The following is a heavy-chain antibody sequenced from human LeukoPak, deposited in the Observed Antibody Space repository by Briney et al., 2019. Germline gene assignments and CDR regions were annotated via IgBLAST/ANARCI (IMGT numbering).Heavy chain of an antibody. CDR1: GFTVSSNY. CDR2: IYSGGST. J-gene: IGHJ4*02. Sequence: GGSLRLSCAASGFTVSSNYVSWVRQAPGKGLEWVSVIYSGGSTYYADSVKGRFTISRDNSKNALYLQMNSLRAEDTAVYYCARSVALYYFDYWGQGTLVTVSS. CDR3: ARSVALYYFDY. V-gene: IGHV3-66*02.